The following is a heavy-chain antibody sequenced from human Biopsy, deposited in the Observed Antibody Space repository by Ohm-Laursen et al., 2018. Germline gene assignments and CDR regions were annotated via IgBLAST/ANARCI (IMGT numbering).Heavy chain of an antibody. V-gene: IGHV4-31*03. D-gene: IGHD3-9*01. J-gene: IGHJ2*01. Sequence: TLSLTCRVSGASVKTSGYFWAWIRQRPGKGLEWIGYISYNERTHYNPSLTSRLAISFDTSNNRISLQLRSVSVADTAVYYCVREPKTGTAEAWYFDLWGRCSPVTVPS. CDR1: GASVKTSGYF. CDR3: VREPKTGTAEAWYFDL. CDR2: ISYNERT.